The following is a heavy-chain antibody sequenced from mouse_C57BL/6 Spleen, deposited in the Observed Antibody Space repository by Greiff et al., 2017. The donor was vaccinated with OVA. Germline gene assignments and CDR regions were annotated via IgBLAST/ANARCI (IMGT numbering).Heavy chain of an antibody. Sequence: EVKLMESGPELVKPGASVKIPCKASGYTFTDYNMDWVKQSHGKSLEWIGDINPNNGGTIYNQKFKGKATLTVDKSSSTAYMELRSLTSEDTAVYYCARGGYSNYEVYAMDYWGQGTSVTVSS. D-gene: IGHD2-5*01. CDR1: GYTFTDYN. CDR3: ARGGYSNYEVYAMDY. J-gene: IGHJ4*01. CDR2: INPNNGGT. V-gene: IGHV1-18*01.